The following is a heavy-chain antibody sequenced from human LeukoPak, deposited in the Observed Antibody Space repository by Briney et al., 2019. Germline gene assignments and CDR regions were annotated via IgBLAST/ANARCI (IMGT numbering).Heavy chain of an antibody. CDR1: GGSISSNY. V-gene: IGHV4-59*01. Sequence: PSETLSLTCTVSGGSISSNYWSWIRQPPGKGLEWIGYIYYSGSTYYNPSLKSRVTISAETSKNQFSLRLNSVTAADTAMYYCARWIPSGGSFDYWGQGNLVTVSS. D-gene: IGHD2-15*01. CDR2: IYYSGST. J-gene: IGHJ4*02. CDR3: ARWIPSGGSFDY.